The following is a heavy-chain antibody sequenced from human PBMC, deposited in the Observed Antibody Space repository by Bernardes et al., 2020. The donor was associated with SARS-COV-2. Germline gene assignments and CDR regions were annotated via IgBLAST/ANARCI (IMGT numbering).Heavy chain of an antibody. CDR3: AKDIGVPTLVYAFDI. J-gene: IGHJ3*02. Sequence: GGSLRLSCAASGFTFDDYAMHWVRQAPGKGLEWVSGISWNSGSIGYADSVKGRFTISRDNAKNSLYLQMNSLRAEDTALYYCAKDIGVPTLVYAFDIWGQGTMVTVSS. V-gene: IGHV3-9*01. CDR2: ISWNSGSI. CDR1: GFTFDDYA. D-gene: IGHD2-15*01.